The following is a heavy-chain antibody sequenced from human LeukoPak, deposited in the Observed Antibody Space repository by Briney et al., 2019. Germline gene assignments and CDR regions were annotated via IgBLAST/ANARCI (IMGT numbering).Heavy chain of an antibody. J-gene: IGHJ4*02. Sequence: SVKVSCKASGGTFSSYAISWVRQAPGQGLEWMGRIIPILGIADYAQKFQGRVTITADKSTSTAYMELSSLRSEDTAVYYCARAPGGTLDFWGQGTLVTVSS. CDR3: ARAPGGTLDF. CDR1: GGTFSSYA. CDR2: IIPILGIA. V-gene: IGHV1-69*04. D-gene: IGHD4-23*01.